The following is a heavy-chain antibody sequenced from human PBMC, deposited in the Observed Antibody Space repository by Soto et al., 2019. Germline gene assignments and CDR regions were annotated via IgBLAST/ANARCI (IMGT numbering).Heavy chain of an antibody. CDR3: VKNSYYYDSSGYYDY. V-gene: IGHV3-64D*08. CDR1: GFTFSSYA. J-gene: IGHJ4*02. CDR2: ISSNGGST. D-gene: IGHD3-22*01. Sequence: GGSLRLSCSASGFTFSSYAMHWVRQAPGKGLEYVSAISSNGGSTYYADSVKGRFTISRDNSKNTLYLQMSSLRAEDTAVYYCVKNSYYYDSSGYYDYWGQGTLVTVSS.